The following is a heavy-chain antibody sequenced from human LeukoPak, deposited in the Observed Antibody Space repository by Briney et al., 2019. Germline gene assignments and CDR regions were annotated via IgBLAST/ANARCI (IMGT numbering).Heavy chain of an antibody. V-gene: IGHV3-48*01. CDR3: ARDRKTYYYDSSVLDY. CDR1: GFTFSSYS. Sequence: GGSLRLSCAASGFTFSSYSMNWVRQAPGKGLEWVSYISSSSSTIYYADSVKGRFTISRDNAKNSLYLQMNSLRGEDTAVYYWARDRKTYYYDSSVLDYWGQGTLVTVSS. J-gene: IGHJ4*02. D-gene: IGHD3-22*01. CDR2: ISSSSSTI.